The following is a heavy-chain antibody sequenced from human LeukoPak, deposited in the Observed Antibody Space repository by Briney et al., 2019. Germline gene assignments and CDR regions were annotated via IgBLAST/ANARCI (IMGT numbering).Heavy chain of an antibody. J-gene: IGHJ3*02. CDR2: IYSGGST. D-gene: IGHD2-2*01. Sequence: GGSLRLSCAASGFTVSINYMSWVRQAPGKGLEWVSFIYSGGSTYYADSVNGRFTISRDNSKNTLYLQMNSLRAEDTAVYYFAREGYCSSTSCYGEAFDIWGQGTMVTVSS. V-gene: IGHV3-53*01. CDR3: AREGYCSSTSCYGEAFDI. CDR1: GFTVSINY.